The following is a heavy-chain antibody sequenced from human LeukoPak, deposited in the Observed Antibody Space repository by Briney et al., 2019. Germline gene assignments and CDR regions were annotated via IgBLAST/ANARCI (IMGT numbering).Heavy chain of an antibody. D-gene: IGHD6-19*01. V-gene: IGHV3-30*01. Sequence: GGSLRLSCAASGLSLSSSIMHWVRQAPGKGLEWVSGISFDESKYYADSVKGRFTISRDNSKNTLYLQMNSLRGEDTAMYYCAREGYSSGRAPAFDFWGQGTMVTVSS. J-gene: IGHJ3*01. CDR1: GLSLSSSI. CDR3: AREGYSSGRAPAFDF. CDR2: ISFDESK.